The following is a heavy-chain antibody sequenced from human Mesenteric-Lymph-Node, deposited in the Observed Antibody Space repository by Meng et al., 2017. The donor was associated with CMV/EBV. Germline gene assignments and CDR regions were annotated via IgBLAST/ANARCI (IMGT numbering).Heavy chain of an antibody. Sequence: LTCPVSGGSIRSGGYYWSWIRQHPGKGLEWIGYIYYSGSTYYNPSLKSRVTISVDTSKNQFSLKLSSVTAADTAVYYCARTAAAGNDYWGQGTLVTVSS. CDR1: GGSIRSGGYY. V-gene: IGHV4-31*03. CDR3: ARTAAAGNDY. CDR2: IYYSGST. J-gene: IGHJ4*02. D-gene: IGHD6-13*01.